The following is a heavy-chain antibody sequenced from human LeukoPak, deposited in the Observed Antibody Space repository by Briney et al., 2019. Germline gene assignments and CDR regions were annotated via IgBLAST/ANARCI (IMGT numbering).Heavy chain of an antibody. V-gene: IGHV4-4*02. Sequence: PSETLSLICAASGASISSSNWWNWVRQPPGEGLEWSGEIYQRGSTNYIPSLKSRVTISVDTSKNQFSLRLTSVTAADTAVYYCARTSGNYRYYFDYWGQGTLVTVSS. CDR2: IYQRGST. CDR3: ARTSGNYRYYFDY. CDR1: GASISSSNW. J-gene: IGHJ4*02. D-gene: IGHD1-26*01.